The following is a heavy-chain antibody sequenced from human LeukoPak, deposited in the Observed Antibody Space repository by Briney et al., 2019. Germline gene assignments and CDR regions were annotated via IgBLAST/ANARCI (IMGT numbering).Heavy chain of an antibody. CDR1: GGSIRSYY. V-gene: IGHV4-59*01. CDR3: ARALTPGYCSGGTCSYFDY. Sequence: SETVSLTCTVSGGSIRSYYWSWIRQPPGEGRGWIGYIYYSGRTNSNPSLKSQVTISVDTFKNQFSLKVSSVTAADTAVYYCARALTPGYCSGGTCSYFDYWGQGTLVTVSS. J-gene: IGHJ4*02. CDR2: IYYSGRT. D-gene: IGHD2-15*01.